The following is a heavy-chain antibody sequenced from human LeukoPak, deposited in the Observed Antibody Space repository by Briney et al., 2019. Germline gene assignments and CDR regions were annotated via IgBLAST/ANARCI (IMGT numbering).Heavy chain of an antibody. Sequence: GGSLRLSCAASGFTFSSYEMNWVRQAPGKGLERVSYISSSGSTIYYADSVKGRFTISRDNAKNSLYLQMNSLRAEDTAVYYCARPSSPYYYYGSGSYFDYWGQGTLVTVSS. CDR2: ISSSGSTI. CDR3: ARPSSPYYYYGSGSYFDY. D-gene: IGHD3-10*01. CDR1: GFTFSSYE. V-gene: IGHV3-48*03. J-gene: IGHJ4*02.